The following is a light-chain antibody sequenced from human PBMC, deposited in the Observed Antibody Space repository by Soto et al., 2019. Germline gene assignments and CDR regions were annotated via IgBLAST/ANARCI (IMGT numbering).Light chain of an antibody. CDR2: EVS. CDR1: SSDVGGYNY. J-gene: IGLJ1*01. V-gene: IGLV2-14*01. Sequence: QSALTQPASVSGSPGQSITISCTATSSDVGGYNYVSWYQQHPGKAPKLLIYEVSHRPSGVSNRFSGSKSGNTASLTISGLQAEDEADYYCTSYTSTDTLLYVFGTGTKVTVL. CDR3: TSYTSTDTLLYV.